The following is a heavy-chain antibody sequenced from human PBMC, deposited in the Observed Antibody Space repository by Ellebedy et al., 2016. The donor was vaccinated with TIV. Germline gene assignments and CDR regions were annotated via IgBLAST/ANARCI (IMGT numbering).Heavy chain of an antibody. CDR1: GFTFSSYA. CDR3: ARGWTVTTQFNY. V-gene: IGHV3-30-3*01. J-gene: IGHJ4*02. CDR2: ISYDGSNK. D-gene: IGHD4-17*01. Sequence: GGSLTLSCAASGFTFSSYAIHWVRQAPGKGLEWVAVISYDGSNKYYADSVKGRFTISRDNSKNTLYLKMNSLRAEDTAVYYCARGWTVTTQFNYWGQGTLVTVSS.